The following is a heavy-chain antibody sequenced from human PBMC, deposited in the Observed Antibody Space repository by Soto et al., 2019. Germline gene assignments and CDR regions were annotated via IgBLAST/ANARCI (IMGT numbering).Heavy chain of an antibody. Sequence: QVQLVESGGGVVQPGRSLRLSCAASGFTFSNYAMHWVRQAPGKGLEWLAIISYDGDNEYYADSVRGRFTISRDNSKNTLYLQTNNLRHEDTAVYYCAKDGGQVYRNSPGCSAKHFDYWGQGTLVTVSS. J-gene: IGHJ4*02. V-gene: IGHV3-30*18. D-gene: IGHD2-2*01. CDR1: GFTFSNYA. CDR2: ISYDGDNE. CDR3: AKDGGQVYRNSPGCSAKHFDY.